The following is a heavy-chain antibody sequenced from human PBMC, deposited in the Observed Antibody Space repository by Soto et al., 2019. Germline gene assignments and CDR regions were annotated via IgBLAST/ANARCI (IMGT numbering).Heavy chain of an antibody. V-gene: IGHV1-24*01. CDR1: GYTLTELS. J-gene: IGHJ6*02. CDR2: FDPEDGET. Sequence: ASVKVSCKVSGYTLTELSMHWVRQAPGKGLEWMGGFDPEDGETIYAQKFQGRVTMTEDTSTDTAYMELSSLRSEDTAVYYCATDPLMAAAGTSYYYYGMDVWGQGTTATVSS. CDR3: ATDPLMAAAGTSYYYYGMDV. D-gene: IGHD6-13*01.